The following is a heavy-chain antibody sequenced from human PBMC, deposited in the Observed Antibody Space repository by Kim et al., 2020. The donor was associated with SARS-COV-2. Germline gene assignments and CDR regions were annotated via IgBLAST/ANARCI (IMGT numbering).Heavy chain of an antibody. V-gene: IGHV4-4*09. D-gene: IGHD5-18*01. CDR3: ASGGGGYGYGSAAFDL. Sequence: SLNSRVTISVDASKNQFSLKLSSVTAADTAVYYCASGGGGYGYGSAAFDLWGQGTMVTVSS. J-gene: IGHJ3*01.